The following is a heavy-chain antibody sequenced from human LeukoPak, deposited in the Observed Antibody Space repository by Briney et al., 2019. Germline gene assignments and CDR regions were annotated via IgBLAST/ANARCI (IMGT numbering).Heavy chain of an antibody. CDR2: IKSKTDGGTT. D-gene: IGHD1-26*01. J-gene: IGHJ3*02. CDR3: TTTISSGSYYSDAFDI. Sequence: GGSLRLSCAASGFTFSNAWMSWVRQAPGKGLEWVGRIKSKTDGGTTDYAAPVKGRFTISRDDSKNTQYLQMNSLKTEDTAVYYCTTTISSGSYYSDAFDIWGQGTMVTVSS. V-gene: IGHV3-15*01. CDR1: GFTFSNAW.